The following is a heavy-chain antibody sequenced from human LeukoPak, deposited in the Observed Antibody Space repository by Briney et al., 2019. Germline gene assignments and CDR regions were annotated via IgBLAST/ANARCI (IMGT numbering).Heavy chain of an antibody. D-gene: IGHD3-9*01. CDR1: GFTFSNYA. J-gene: IGHJ4*02. CDR3: ARGGRDILTATDY. V-gene: IGHV3-23*01. CDR2: ISGSGGST. Sequence: GGSLRLSCAASGFTFSNYAMSWVRQAPGKGLEWVSSISGSGGSTYYADSVKGRFTISRDNSKNTLYLQMNSLRAGDTAVYYCARGGRDILTATDYWGQGTLVTVSS.